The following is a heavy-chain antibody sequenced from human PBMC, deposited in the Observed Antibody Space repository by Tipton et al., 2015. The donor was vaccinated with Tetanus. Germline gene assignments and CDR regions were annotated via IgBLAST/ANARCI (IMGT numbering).Heavy chain of an antibody. CDR1: GSSITSTTHY. J-gene: IGHJ1*01. V-gene: IGHV4-39*01. CDR3: ARQDTLNYYYVGYFHD. CDR2: IYYSGST. Sequence: TLSLTCTVSGSSITSTTHYWGWIRQAPGKGLEWIGIIYYSGSTYYNASLRSRVTISVDTSKNQFSLQLRSVTAADTAVYYCARQDTLNYYYVGYFHDWGQDTLVTVSS. D-gene: IGHD3-22*01.